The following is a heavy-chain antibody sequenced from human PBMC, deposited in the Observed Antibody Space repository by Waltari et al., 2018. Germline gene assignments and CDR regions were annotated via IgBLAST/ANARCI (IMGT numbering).Heavy chain of an antibody. CDR2: ISSTGSYT. Sequence: EVQLVESGGGLVKPGGSLRLSWAAPGFPFGSYSRTWVRQAPGKGLEWVSSISSTGSYTHYADSVKGRFTISRDNAKNSLYLQMNSLRAEDTAVYYCARGGWGFYLDDWGQGTLVTFSS. D-gene: IGHD7-27*01. CDR3: ARGGWGFYLDD. CDR1: GFPFGSYS. J-gene: IGHJ4*02. V-gene: IGHV3-21*01.